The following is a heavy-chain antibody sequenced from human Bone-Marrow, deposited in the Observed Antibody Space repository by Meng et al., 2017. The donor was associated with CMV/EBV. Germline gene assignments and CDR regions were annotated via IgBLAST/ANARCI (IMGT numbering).Heavy chain of an antibody. D-gene: IGHD2-21*01. CDR3: AINIPGTPINY. V-gene: IGHV3-21*01. Sequence: GGSLRLSCAASGFTFSSYEMNWVRQAPGKGLEWVSSISSSTTYIYYADSVTGRFTISRDNAKNSLYLQMNSLRAEDTAVYYCAINIPGTPINYWGQGTLVTVSS. J-gene: IGHJ4*02. CDR2: ISSSTTYI. CDR1: GFTFSSYE.